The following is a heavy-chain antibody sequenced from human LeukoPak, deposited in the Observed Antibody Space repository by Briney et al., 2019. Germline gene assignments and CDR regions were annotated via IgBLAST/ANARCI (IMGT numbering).Heavy chain of an antibody. J-gene: IGHJ4*02. V-gene: IGHV1-18*01. CDR1: GYTFTSYG. CDR2: ISAYNGNT. CDR3: ARGTRSVVVVPAASLDY. D-gene: IGHD2-2*01. Sequence: ASVKVSCKASGYTFTSYGISWVRQAPGQGLEWMGWISAYNGNTNYAQKLQGRVTMTTDTSTSTAYMELRSLRSDDTAVYYCARGTRSVVVVPAASLDYWSQGTLVTVSS.